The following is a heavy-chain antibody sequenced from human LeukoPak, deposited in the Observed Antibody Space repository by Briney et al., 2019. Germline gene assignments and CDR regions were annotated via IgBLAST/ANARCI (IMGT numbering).Heavy chain of an antibody. CDR1: GYTFTSYY. CDR2: INPSGGST. J-gene: IGHJ4*02. V-gene: IGHV1-46*01. D-gene: IGHD3-3*01. CDR3: ATSGGTSGPELDC. Sequence: ASVKVSCKASGYTFTSYYMHWVRQAPGQGLEWMGIINPSGGSTSYAQKFQGRVTMTRDTSISTAYMELSRMTSDDTAVYYCATSGGTSGPELDCWGQGTLVTVSS.